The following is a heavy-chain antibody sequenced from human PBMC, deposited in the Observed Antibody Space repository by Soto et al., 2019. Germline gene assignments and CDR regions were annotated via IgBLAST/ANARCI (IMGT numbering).Heavy chain of an antibody. J-gene: IGHJ6*02. CDR1: ECTFSSYA. Sequence: SSVKVSCKDSECTFSSYAISLLRQAPGQWLECMGGIIPIFGTANYAQKFQGRVTITADESTSTAYMELSSLRSEDTAVYYCARYLMTMVRGAYYYYGMDVWGQGTTVTV. CDR2: IIPIFGTA. V-gene: IGHV1-69*13. CDR3: ARYLMTMVRGAYYYYGMDV. D-gene: IGHD3-10*01.